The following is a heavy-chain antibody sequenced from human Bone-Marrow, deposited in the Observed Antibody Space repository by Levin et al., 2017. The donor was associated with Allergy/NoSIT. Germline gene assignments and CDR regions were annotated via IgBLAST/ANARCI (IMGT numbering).Heavy chain of an antibody. CDR1: GGSISSSSYY. CDR2: IYYSGST. CDR3: ARDGMITFGGVIVTKSDY. Sequence: SETLSLTCTVSGGSISSSSYYWGWIRQPPGKGLEWIGSIYYSGSTYYNPSLKSRVTISADTSKNQFSLKLSSVTAADTAVYYCARDGMITFGGVIVTKSDYWGQGTLVTVSS. V-gene: IGHV4-39*07. J-gene: IGHJ4*02. D-gene: IGHD3-16*02.